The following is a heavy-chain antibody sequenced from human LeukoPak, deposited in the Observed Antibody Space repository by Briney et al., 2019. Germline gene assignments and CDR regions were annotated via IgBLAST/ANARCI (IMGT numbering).Heavy chain of an antibody. V-gene: IGHV4-30-4*01. CDR3: ARRNCYDSTAYWNH. J-gene: IGHJ5*02. CDR2: IYYSGIT. CDR1: GGSISSDDYY. D-gene: IGHD3-22*01. Sequence: SQTLSLTCTVSGGSISSDDYYWSWIRQPPGKGLEWIGYIYYSGITYYNPSLKSRVTISVDKSKKQFSLRLSSVTAADTPVYYCARRNCYDSTAYWNHWGQGTLVTVSS.